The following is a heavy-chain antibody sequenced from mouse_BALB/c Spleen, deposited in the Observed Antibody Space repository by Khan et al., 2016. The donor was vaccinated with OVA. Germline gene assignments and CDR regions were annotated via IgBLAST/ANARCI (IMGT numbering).Heavy chain of an antibody. CDR3: ARDQYGNYFYAMDY. D-gene: IGHD2-10*02. J-gene: IGHJ4*01. V-gene: IGHV1-69*02. CDR1: GYTFTSYW. Sequence: VQPQQSGAELVKPGAPVKLSCKASGYTFTSYWMNWVKQRPGRGLEWIGRIDPSDSETHYNQKFKDKATLTVDKSSSTAYIQLSSLTSEDSAVYYCARDQYGNYFYAMDYWGQGTSVTVSS. CDR2: IDPSDSET.